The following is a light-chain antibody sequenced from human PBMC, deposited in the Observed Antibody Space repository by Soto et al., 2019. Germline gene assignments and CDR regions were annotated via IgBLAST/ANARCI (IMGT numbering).Light chain of an antibody. CDR2: EVH. V-gene: IGLV2-14*01. CDR1: SSDVGSCYC. J-gene: IGLJ1*01. CDR3: SSFTSTRTDV. Sequence: QSALTQPASVSGSPGQSITISCTGTSSDVGSCYCVSWYQQHPGKAPKLMLYEVHNRPSGVSNRFSGSKSGNTASLTISGLQAEDEADYYCSSFTSTRTDVFGTGTKLTVL.